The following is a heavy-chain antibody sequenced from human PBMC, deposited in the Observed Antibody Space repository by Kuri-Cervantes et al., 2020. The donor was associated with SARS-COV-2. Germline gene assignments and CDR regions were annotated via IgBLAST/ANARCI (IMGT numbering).Heavy chain of an antibody. CDR2: IGANNGNT. J-gene: IGHJ4*02. D-gene: IGHD3-22*01. Sequence: ASVKVSCKASGHTFNNYGISWVRQAPGQGLEWMGWIGANNGNTNYAQKLQGRVTMTTDTSTSTAYMELKSLRSDDTAVYYCARDRDYYDSGGYWGQGTLVTVSS. CDR1: GHTFNNYG. CDR3: ARDRDYYDSGGY. V-gene: IGHV1-18*04.